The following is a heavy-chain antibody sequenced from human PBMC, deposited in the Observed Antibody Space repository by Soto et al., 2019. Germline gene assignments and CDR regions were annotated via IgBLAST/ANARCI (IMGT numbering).Heavy chain of an antibody. CDR1: GGSIRSYY. Sequence: QVQLQESGPGVVKPSETLSLTCTISGGSIRSYYWSWIRQPPGKGLEWMAYIYYTGSNNYNPSLKSRVTVSAGTCNSQSSLKLITVIAADKAIDYSARGDRSVSYFDNWCHGSLV. V-gene: IGHV4-59*01. CDR3: ARGDRSVSYFDN. D-gene: IGHD4-17*01. J-gene: IGHJ4*01. CDR2: IYYTGSN.